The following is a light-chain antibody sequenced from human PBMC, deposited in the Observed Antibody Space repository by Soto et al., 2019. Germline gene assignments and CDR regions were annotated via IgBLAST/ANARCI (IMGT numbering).Light chain of an antibody. CDR1: QYIASSD. J-gene: IGKJ2*01. V-gene: IGKV3-20*01. CDR2: GAS. CDR3: QQYGGSPYT. Sequence: ETVLTQSPGTLSFSPADAATLSGTSSQYIASSDVAWCQQRRGQAARLLIDGASSRATGIPDRFSGRGSGTDFTLTISRREPEDFAFYYCQQYGGSPYTFGLGTKVDIK.